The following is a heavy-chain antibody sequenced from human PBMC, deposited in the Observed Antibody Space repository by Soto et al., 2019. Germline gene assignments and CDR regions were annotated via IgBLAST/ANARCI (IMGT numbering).Heavy chain of an antibody. CDR2: ISGSGGST. D-gene: IGHD1-26*01. CDR1: GFTFSSYA. Sequence: EVQLLESGGGLVQPGGSLRLSCAASGFTFSSYAMSWVRQAPGKGLEWVSAISGSGGSTYYADSVKGRFTISRDNSKNTLYLQMTSLRAEDTAVYYCAKTRGKTGGSYYFDYWGQGTLVTVSS. V-gene: IGHV3-23*01. J-gene: IGHJ4*02. CDR3: AKTRGKTGGSYYFDY.